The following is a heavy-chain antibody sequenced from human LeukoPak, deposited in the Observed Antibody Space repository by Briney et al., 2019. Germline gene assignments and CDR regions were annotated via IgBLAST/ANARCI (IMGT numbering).Heavy chain of an antibody. D-gene: IGHD3-9*01. CDR2: INHSGST. J-gene: IGHJ6*02. Sequence: SETLSLTCAVYGGSFSGYYWSWIRQPPGKGLEWIGEINHSGSTNYNPSLKSRVTISVDTFKNQFSLKLSSVTAADTAVYYCARDHDDILTGYSYYYYGMDVWGQGTTVTVSS. CDR3: ARDHDDILTGYSYYYYGMDV. V-gene: IGHV4-34*01. CDR1: GGSFSGYY.